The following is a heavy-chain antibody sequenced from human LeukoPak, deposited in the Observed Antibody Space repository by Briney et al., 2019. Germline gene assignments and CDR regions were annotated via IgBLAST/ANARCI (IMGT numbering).Heavy chain of an antibody. Sequence: GGSLRLSCAASGFTFSSYGIHWARQAPGKGLEWVAVVWYDGSEKYYADSVKGRFTISRDNSKNTLYLQMNSLRAEDTAIYYCARDRGDPDYYFYQWGQGTLVTVSS. CDR2: VWYDGSEK. D-gene: IGHD7-27*01. J-gene: IGHJ4*02. V-gene: IGHV3-33*01. CDR3: ARDRGDPDYYFYQ. CDR1: GFTFSSYG.